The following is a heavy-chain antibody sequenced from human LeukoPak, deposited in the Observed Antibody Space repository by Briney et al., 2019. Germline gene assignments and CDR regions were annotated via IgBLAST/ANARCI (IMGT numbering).Heavy chain of an antibody. D-gene: IGHD3-10*01. CDR1: GGSISSRNYY. CDR3: ARGGYYGSGNDFRFDP. J-gene: IGHJ5*02. Sequence: SETLSLTCTVSGGSISSRNYYWGWIRQPPGKGLEWIGYIYYSGSTNYKPSLKSRVTISVDTSKNQFSLKLNSVTAADTAVYYCARGGYYGSGNDFRFDPWGQGTLVTVSS. V-gene: IGHV4-61*05. CDR2: IYYSGST.